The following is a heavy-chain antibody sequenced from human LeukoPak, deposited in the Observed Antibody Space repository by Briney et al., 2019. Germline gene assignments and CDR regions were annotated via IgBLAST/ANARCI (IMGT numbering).Heavy chain of an antibody. CDR1: GGSISSYY. Sequence: SETLSLICTVSGGSISSYYWSWIRQPPGKGLEWIGYIYYSGSTNYKPSLKSRVTISVDTSKNQFSLKLSSVTAADTAIYYCARLRCGSCYPNWFDPWGQGTPVTVSS. V-gene: IGHV4-59*12. J-gene: IGHJ5*02. CDR2: IYYSGST. CDR3: ARLRCGSCYPNWFDP. D-gene: IGHD2-15*01.